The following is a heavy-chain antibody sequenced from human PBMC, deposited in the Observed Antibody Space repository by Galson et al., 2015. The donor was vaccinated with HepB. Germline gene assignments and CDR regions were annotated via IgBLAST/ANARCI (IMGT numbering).Heavy chain of an antibody. D-gene: IGHD2-8*01. Sequence: QSGAEVKKPGESLKISCKGSGYSFTSYWIGWVRLKPGKGLECMGIIYPGDSEIRSSPSFQGQVTMSVDKSITTAYLQWSSLKAADTAMYYCARLGYEHYNYYGMDVWGQGTPVTVSS. V-gene: IGHV5-51*01. CDR1: GYSFTSYW. CDR3: ARLGYEHYNYYGMDV. J-gene: IGHJ6*02. CDR2: IYPGDSEI.